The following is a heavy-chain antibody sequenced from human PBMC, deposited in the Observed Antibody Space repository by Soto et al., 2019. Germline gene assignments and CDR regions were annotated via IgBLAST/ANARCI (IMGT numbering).Heavy chain of an antibody. D-gene: IGHD3-10*01. CDR1: GFSLTNPGMC. V-gene: IGHV2-70*01. CDR2: IERDDDDK. Sequence: SRPTLVNPRETLTLTCTFSGFSLTNPGMCVSWIRQPPGKALEWLALIERDDDDKYYSTSLKTRLTISKDTRKNQVVLTMANMDPADTGTYYRARSTRGPRRFYGMDVWGQEPTGSVSS. J-gene: IGHJ6*02. CDR3: ARSTRGPRRFYGMDV.